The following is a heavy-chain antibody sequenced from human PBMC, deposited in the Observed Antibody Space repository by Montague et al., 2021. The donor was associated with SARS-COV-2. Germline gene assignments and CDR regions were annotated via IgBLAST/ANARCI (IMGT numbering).Heavy chain of an antibody. J-gene: IGHJ4*02. Sequence: SVTLSLTCTVSGGSISSYYWSWIRQPPGKGLEWIGYIYYSGSTNYNPSLESRVTISVDTSKNQFSLKLSSVTAADTAVYYCAREPDHGDYFDYWGQGTLVTVSS. CDR3: AREPDHGDYFDY. V-gene: IGHV4-59*13. CDR1: GGSISSYY. CDR2: IYYSGST. D-gene: IGHD4-17*01.